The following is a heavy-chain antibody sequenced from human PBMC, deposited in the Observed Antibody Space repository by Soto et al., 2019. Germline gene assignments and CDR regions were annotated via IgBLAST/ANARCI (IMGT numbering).Heavy chain of an antibody. CDR3: ARQSNWIDGWELT. CDR2: IYHSGNT. V-gene: IGHV4-39*01. D-gene: IGHD1-1*01. CDR1: GDSVSSRGYF. Sequence: QLQLQESGPGLVKPSETLSLTCTVSGDSVSSRGYFWAWLRQPPGKRLEWIGSIYHSGNTYYNPSLKSRVTISLDTSRNQVSLRLISVTAADAAVYYCARQSNWIDGWELTWGQGTLVTVSS. J-gene: IGHJ5*02.